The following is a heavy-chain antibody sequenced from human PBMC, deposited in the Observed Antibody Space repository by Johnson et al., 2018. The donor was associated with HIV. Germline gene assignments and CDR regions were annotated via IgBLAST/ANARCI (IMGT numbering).Heavy chain of an antibody. V-gene: IGHV3-20*04. CDR2: ITWNGGST. D-gene: IGHD3-10*01. CDR3: AKDSDTYYYGSGDGFDI. CDR1: GFTFDDYG. J-gene: IGHJ3*02. Sequence: VQLVESGGGVVRPGGSLRLSCAASGFTFDDYGMSWVRQAPGKGLEWVSGITWNGGSTGYAASVKGRFTISRDNAKNSLYLQMHSLRSEDTALYYCAKDSDTYYYGSGDGFDIWGQGTMVTVSS.